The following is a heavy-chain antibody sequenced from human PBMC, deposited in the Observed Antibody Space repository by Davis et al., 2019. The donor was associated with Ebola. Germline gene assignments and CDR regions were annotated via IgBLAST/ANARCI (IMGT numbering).Heavy chain of an antibody. V-gene: IGHV4-59*01. CDR1: GGSISSYY. Sequence: PSETLSLTCTVSGGSISSYYWSWIRQPPGKGLEWIGYIYYSGSTNYNPSLKSRVTISVDTSKNQFSLKLSSVTAADTAVYYCATQRGIAAPNDAFDIWGQGTMVTVSS. J-gene: IGHJ3*02. CDR3: ATQRGIAAPNDAFDI. D-gene: IGHD6-6*01. CDR2: IYYSGST.